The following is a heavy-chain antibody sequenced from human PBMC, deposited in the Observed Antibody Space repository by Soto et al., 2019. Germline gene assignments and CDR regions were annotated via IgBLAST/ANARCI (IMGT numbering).Heavy chain of an antibody. CDR3: ARGRYGDY. CDR2: ISAHNGNT. J-gene: IGHJ4*02. Sequence: QVHLVQSGAEVKKPGASVKVSCQASGYAFTTYGSSWVRQAPAQGLEWMEWISAHNGNTNDAQRLQGRATVTRDPSTSTAYMELRSLRSDDTAVYYCARGRYGDYWGQGALVTVSS. CDR1: GYAFTTYG. D-gene: IGHD1-1*01. V-gene: IGHV1-18*01.